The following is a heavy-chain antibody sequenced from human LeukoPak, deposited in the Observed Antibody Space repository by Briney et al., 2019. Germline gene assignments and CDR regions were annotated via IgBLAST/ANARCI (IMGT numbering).Heavy chain of an antibody. CDR3: ARAVGYSYGKYYFDY. CDR1: GGSISSYY. CDR2: IYYSGST. Sequence: PSETLSLTCTVSGGSISSYYWSWIRQPPGKGLEWIGYIYYSGSTNYNPSLKSRVTISVDTSKNQFSLKLNSVTAADTAVYYCARAVGYSYGKYYFDYWGQGTLVTVSS. J-gene: IGHJ4*02. D-gene: IGHD5-18*01. V-gene: IGHV4-59*01.